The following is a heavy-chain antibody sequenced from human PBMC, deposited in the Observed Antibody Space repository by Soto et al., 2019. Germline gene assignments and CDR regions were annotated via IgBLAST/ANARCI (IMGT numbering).Heavy chain of an antibody. CDR1: GFTFSSYS. V-gene: IGHV3-21*01. D-gene: IGHD5-12*01. CDR3: ARDQLQMGTITGAFDY. CDR2: ISSSSSYI. Sequence: EVQLVESGGGLVKPGGSLRLSCAASGFTFSSYSMNWVRQAPGKGLEWVSSISSSSSYIYYADSVKGRFTISRDNAKNSLYLQMNSLRAEDTAVYYCARDQLQMGTITGAFDYWGQGTLVTVSS. J-gene: IGHJ4*02.